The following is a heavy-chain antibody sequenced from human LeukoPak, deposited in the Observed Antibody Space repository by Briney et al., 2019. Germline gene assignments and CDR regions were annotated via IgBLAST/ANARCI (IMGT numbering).Heavy chain of an antibody. V-gene: IGHV4-30-2*01. CDR2: IFHTGHA. J-gene: IGHJ4*02. D-gene: IGHD3-10*01. CDR1: GGSISSGDYP. CDR3: ARGFYGSGSQFDY. Sequence: SQTLSLTCAVFGGSISSGDYPWSWIRQPPGKGLEWIGYIFHTGHASYNPSLKSRVTISVDMSKNQLSLKLSSVTAADTAVYYCARGFYGSGSQFDYWGQGTLVTVSS.